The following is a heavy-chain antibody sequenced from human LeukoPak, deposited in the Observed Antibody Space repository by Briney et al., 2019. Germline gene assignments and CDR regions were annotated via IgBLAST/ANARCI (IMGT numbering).Heavy chain of an antibody. Sequence: PGGSLRLSCAASGFTVSNNYMSWVRQAPGKGLDWVSIIYRGGSTYYADSVKDRFTTSRDNSKNTVYLQMNSLRAEDTAVYYCAGSYVSRSFDYWGQGTLVTVSS. V-gene: IGHV3-66*01. CDR1: GFTVSNNY. D-gene: IGHD3-16*01. CDR2: IYRGGST. CDR3: AGSYVSRSFDY. J-gene: IGHJ4*02.